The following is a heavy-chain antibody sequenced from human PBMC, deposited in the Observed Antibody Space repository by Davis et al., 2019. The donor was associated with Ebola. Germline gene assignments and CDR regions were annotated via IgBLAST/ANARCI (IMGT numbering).Heavy chain of an antibody. CDR2: IYHSGST. Sequence: SETLSLTCAVSGDSISSRNWWSWVRQFPGKGLEWIGEIYHSGSTNYNPSLKSRVTISVDTSKNQFSLKLSSVTAADTAVYYCARVRYDYVWGSYRYTGTMDYWGQGTLVTVSS. D-gene: IGHD3-16*02. CDR1: GDSISSRNW. V-gene: IGHV4-4*02. CDR3: ARVRYDYVWGSYRYTGTMDY. J-gene: IGHJ4*02.